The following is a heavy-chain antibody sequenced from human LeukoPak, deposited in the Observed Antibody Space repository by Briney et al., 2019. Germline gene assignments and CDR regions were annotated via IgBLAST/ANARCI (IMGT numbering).Heavy chain of an antibody. Sequence: GASVQVSCKTSGYTFSDFYMNWVRQAPGQGLEWMGIINPSGARTSYAQKFQGRVTMTRDTSTTTVYMELSSLRSEDTAVYYCARADRRRPPSSIGWYSENIFDYWGQGTLVTVSS. CDR3: ARADRRRPPSSIGWYSENIFDY. V-gene: IGHV1-46*01. CDR1: GYTFSDFY. D-gene: IGHD6-13*01. CDR2: INPSGART. J-gene: IGHJ4*02.